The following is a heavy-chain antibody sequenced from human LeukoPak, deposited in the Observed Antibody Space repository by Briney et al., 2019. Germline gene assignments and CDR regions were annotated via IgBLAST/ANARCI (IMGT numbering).Heavy chain of an antibody. CDR3: ARDYDFWSGYYAADAFDI. V-gene: IGHV3-21*01. CDR2: ISSSGTYI. J-gene: IGHJ3*02. CDR1: TFTFSSYN. Sequence: GGSLRLSCAASTFTFSSYNMNWVRQAPGKGLEWVSSISSSGTYIYYRDSVKGRFTISRDNAENSLYLQMNSLRAEDTAVYYCARDYDFWSGYYAADAFDIWGQGTMVTVSS. D-gene: IGHD3-3*01.